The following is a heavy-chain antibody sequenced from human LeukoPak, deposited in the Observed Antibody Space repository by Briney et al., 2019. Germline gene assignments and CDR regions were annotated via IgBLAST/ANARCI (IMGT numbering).Heavy chain of an antibody. CDR2: ISAYNGNT. CDR3: AREQKNYYDSSGYYPDY. Sequence: ASVKVSCKASGYTFTSYGISWVRQAPGQGLEWMGWISAYNGNTNYAQKLQGRVTMTTDTSTSTAYMELRSLRSDDTAVCYCAREQKNYYDSSGYYPDYWGQGTLVTVSS. V-gene: IGHV1-18*01. D-gene: IGHD3-22*01. J-gene: IGHJ4*02. CDR1: GYTFTSYG.